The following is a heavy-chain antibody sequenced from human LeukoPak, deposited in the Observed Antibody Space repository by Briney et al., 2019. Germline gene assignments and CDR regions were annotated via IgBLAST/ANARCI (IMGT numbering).Heavy chain of an antibody. CDR1: GFTFSSYA. V-gene: IGHV3-30-3*01. Sequence: GGSLRLSCAASGFTFSSYAMHWVRQAPGKGLEWVAVISSDGSDKYYANSVKGRFTISRDNSKNTLYLQMNSLRAEDTAVYYCARSLYSGSYYPLDYWGQGTLVTVSS. CDR2: ISSDGSDK. D-gene: IGHD1-26*01. J-gene: IGHJ4*02. CDR3: ARSLYSGSYYPLDY.